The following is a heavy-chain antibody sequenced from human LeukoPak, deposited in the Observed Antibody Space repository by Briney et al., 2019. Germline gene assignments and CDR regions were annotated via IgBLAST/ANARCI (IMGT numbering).Heavy chain of an antibody. V-gene: IGHV1-2*02. D-gene: IGHD5-24*01. Sequence: ASVKVSCKASGYTFTDYYMHWVRQSPGQGLGWRGWINPHSGGADHAQKCQGGVTMTRDTSISTAYIERSRLLSDDTDVYFCARWSAEVATIMRYDDFDIWGQGTMVTVFS. CDR1: GYTFTDYY. CDR2: INPHSGGA. CDR3: ARWSAEVATIMRYDDFDI. J-gene: IGHJ3*02.